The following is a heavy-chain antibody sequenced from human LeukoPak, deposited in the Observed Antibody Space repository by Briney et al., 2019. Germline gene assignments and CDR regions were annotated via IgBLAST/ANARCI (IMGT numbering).Heavy chain of an antibody. CDR3: ARGGRGNSVDGWFGP. V-gene: IGHV3-23*01. CDR1: GFTFSSYA. Sequence: GASLRLSCAASGFTFSSYAMSWVRQAPGQGLEWVSAINGGGGSTYYADYVKGRFTISRDNSKNTLYLQMNSRRADDTAVYYCARGGRGNSVDGWFGPWGQGTLVTVSS. D-gene: IGHD4-23*01. J-gene: IGHJ5*02. CDR2: INGGGGST.